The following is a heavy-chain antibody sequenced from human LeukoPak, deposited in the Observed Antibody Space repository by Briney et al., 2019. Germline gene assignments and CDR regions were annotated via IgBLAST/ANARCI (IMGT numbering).Heavy chain of an antibody. J-gene: IGHJ5*01. D-gene: IGHD4-11*01. CDR2: IWSDGTNQ. V-gene: IGHV3-33*06. CDR1: GFPFSSYG. Sequence: PGGSLRLSCTASGFPFSSYGMHWVRQAPGKGLEWVAVIWSDGTNQYYADSVKGRFTISRDDSGNTVYLQMNSLRPEDTGVYYCAKDAQRGFDYSNSLESWGQGTPVTVST. CDR3: AKDAQRGFDYSNSLES.